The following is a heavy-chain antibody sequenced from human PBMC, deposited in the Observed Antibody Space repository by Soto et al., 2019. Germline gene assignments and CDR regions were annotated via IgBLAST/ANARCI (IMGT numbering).Heavy chain of an antibody. J-gene: IGHJ6*02. CDR1: GFTFSSYA. CDR3: VKVSPRYYDFWSGYYPYYGMDV. V-gene: IGHV3-64D*08. D-gene: IGHD3-3*01. Sequence: GGSLRLSCSASGFTFSSYAMHWVRQAPGKGLEYVSAISSNGGSTYYADSVKGRFTISRDNSKNTLYLQMSSLRAEDTAVYYCVKVSPRYYDFWSGYYPYYGMDVWGQGTTVTVSS. CDR2: ISSNGGST.